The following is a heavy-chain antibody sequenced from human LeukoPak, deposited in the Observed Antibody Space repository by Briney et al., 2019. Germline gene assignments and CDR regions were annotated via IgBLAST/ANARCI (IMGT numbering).Heavy chain of an antibody. CDR1: GYTFTSYG. CDR2: ISTYNGNT. V-gene: IGHV1-18*01. Sequence: GASVKVSCKASGYTFTSYGISWVRQAPGQGLEWMGWISTYNGNTDYAQKLQGRVTMTTDTSTSTAYMELRSLRSDDTAVYYCARITQTDYDFDYWGQGTLVTVSS. J-gene: IGHJ4*02. D-gene: IGHD4-17*01. CDR3: ARITQTDYDFDY.